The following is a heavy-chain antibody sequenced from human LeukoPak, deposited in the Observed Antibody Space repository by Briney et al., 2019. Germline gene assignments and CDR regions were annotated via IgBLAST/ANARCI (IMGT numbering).Heavy chain of an antibody. CDR2: IWSDGSNR. CDR3: EGTYYYDSSDDY. Sequence: GRSLRLSCAASGFIYSHYGMHWVRQAPGKGLEWVAVIWSDGSNRFYAGSVKGRFTISRDNSKNTLYLQMNSLRAEDTAVYYCEGTYYYDSSDDYWGQGTLVTVSS. J-gene: IGHJ4*02. V-gene: IGHV3-33*01. CDR1: GFIYSHYG. D-gene: IGHD3-22*01.